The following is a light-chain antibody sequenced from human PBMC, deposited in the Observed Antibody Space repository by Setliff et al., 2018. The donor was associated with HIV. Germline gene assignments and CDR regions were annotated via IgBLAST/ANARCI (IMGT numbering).Light chain of an antibody. CDR2: EVS. CDR3: SSYTGSSTLYV. Sequence: QSVLTQPASVSGSPGQSITISCTGTSSDVGAYNYVSWYQQDPGKVPKLMIYEVSNRPSGVSDRFSGSKSGNTASLTIPGLQAEDEADYYCSSYTGSSTLYVFGTGTKVTVL. V-gene: IGLV2-14*01. CDR1: SSDVGAYNY. J-gene: IGLJ1*01.